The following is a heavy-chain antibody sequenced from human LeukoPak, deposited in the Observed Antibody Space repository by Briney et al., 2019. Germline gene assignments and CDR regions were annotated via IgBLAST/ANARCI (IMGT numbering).Heavy chain of an antibody. CDR1: GGSISSGGYY. D-gene: IGHD6-6*01. CDR3: AREGVYSSSFFDY. J-gene: IGHJ4*02. CDR2: IYHSGST. V-gene: IGHV4-30-2*01. Sequence: TSETLSLTCTVSGGSISSGGYYWSWIRQPPGKGLEWIGYIYHSGSTYYNPSLKSRVTISVDRSKNQFSLKLSSVTAADTAVYYCAREGVYSSSFFDYWGQGTLVTVSS.